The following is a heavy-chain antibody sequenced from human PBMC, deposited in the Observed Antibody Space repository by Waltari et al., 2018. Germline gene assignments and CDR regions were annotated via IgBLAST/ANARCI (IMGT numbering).Heavy chain of an antibody. CDR2: INSDGGST. J-gene: IGHJ2*01. CDR1: GFTFSSYW. Sequence: EVQLVESGGGLVQPGGSLRLSCAASGFTFSSYWMHWVRQAPGKGLVWVSRINSDGGSTSYADSVKGRFTISRDNAKNTLYLQMNSLRAEDTAVYYCARDIRGPVGQRPPWYFDLWGRGTLVTVSS. CDR3: ARDIRGPVGQRPPWYFDL. V-gene: IGHV3-74*01. D-gene: IGHD3-10*01.